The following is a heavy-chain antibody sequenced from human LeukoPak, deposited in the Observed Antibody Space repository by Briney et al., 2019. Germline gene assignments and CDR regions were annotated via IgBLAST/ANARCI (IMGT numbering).Heavy chain of an antibody. J-gene: IGHJ4*02. Sequence: GGSLRLSCAASGFTFSSAWMTWVRQAPGKGLEWVGRIKSKIDGGTTEYAAPVKGRFTISRDDSKNTVYLQMNSLQTEDTAVYYCTTDRRYCSGGTCYYDRNYWGQGTLVTVSS. CDR3: TTDRRYCSGGTCYYDRNY. D-gene: IGHD2-15*01. CDR2: IKSKIDGGTT. V-gene: IGHV3-15*01. CDR1: GFTFSSAW.